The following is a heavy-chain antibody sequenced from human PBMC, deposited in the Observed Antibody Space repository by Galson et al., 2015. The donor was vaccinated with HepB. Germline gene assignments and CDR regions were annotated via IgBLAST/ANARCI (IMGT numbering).Heavy chain of an antibody. J-gene: IGHJ4*02. CDR1: GFTFITYA. V-gene: IGHV3-23*01. CDR2: ISASAGRT. Sequence: SLRLSCAASGFTFITYAMSWVRQAPGRGLEWVSGISASAGRTYYADSVKGRFTISRDDSKNTLFLQMNNLRADDTAIYYCAKDSGAGGEDYWGQGTLVTVSS. CDR3: AKDSGAGGEDY. D-gene: IGHD3-16*01.